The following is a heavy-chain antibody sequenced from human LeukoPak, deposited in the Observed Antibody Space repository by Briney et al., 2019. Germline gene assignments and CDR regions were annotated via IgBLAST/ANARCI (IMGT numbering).Heavy chain of an antibody. Sequence: GASVKVSCKASGYTFISYYIHWVRQAPGQGLEWMGIINPSGGSTSYAQKFQGRVTMTRDTSTSTVYMELSSLRSEDTAVYYCAREQGSSSSGRYGLDVWGQGTTVTVPS. D-gene: IGHD6-6*01. CDR3: AREQGSSSSGRYGLDV. CDR1: GYTFISYY. J-gene: IGHJ6*02. V-gene: IGHV1-46*01. CDR2: INPSGGST.